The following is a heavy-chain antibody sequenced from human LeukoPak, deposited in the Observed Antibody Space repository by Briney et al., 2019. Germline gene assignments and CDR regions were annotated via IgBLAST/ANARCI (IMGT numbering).Heavy chain of an antibody. D-gene: IGHD2-2*02. CDR1: GYTFTGYY. Sequence: ASVKVSCKASGYTFTGYYMHWVRQAPGQGLEWMGWINPNSGGTNYAQKFQGRVTMTRDTSISTAYMELSRLRSDDTAVYYCARDGEYCSSTSCYIDYWGQGTLVTVSS. V-gene: IGHV1-2*02. CDR2: INPNSGGT. J-gene: IGHJ4*02. CDR3: ARDGEYCSSTSCYIDY.